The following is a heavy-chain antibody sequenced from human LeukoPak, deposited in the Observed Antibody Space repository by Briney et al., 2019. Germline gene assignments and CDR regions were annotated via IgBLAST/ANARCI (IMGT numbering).Heavy chain of an antibody. CDR1: GFTFSNAW. CDR3: TTQTDYYDILTGLDY. D-gene: IGHD3-9*01. Sequence: TPGGSLRLSCAASGFTFSNAWMSWVRQAPGKGLEWVGRIKSKTDGGTTGYAAPVKGRFTISRDDSKNTLYLQMNSLKTEDTAVYYCTTQTDYYDILTGLDYWGQGTLVTVSS. CDR2: IKSKTDGGTT. V-gene: IGHV3-15*01. J-gene: IGHJ4*02.